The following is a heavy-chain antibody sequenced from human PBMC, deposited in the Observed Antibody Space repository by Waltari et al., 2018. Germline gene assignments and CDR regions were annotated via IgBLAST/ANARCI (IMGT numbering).Heavy chain of an antibody. CDR3: VSSDYGDYVGGYY. CDR1: GFTFSDDT. Sequence: EVQLVESGGGLVKPGGSLRLSCAASGFTFSDDTMSWVRQTPGKGRGWVSSISSCLSFICSADSVKRRFTISRDYAKNSLFLQMNSLRAADTSVYYCVSSDYGDYVGGYYWGQGTVVTVSS. CDR2: ISSCLSFI. J-gene: IGHJ4*02. V-gene: IGHV3-21*01. D-gene: IGHD4-17*01.